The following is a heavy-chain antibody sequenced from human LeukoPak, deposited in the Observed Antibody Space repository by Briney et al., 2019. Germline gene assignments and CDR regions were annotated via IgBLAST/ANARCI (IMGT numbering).Heavy chain of an antibody. V-gene: IGHV4-39*01. CDR2: IYYSGST. CDR1: GGSISSSSYY. D-gene: IGHD3-22*01. J-gene: IGHJ4*02. CDR3: ARGGLSSGYYSAFDY. Sequence: SETLSLTCTVSGGSISSSSYYWGWIRQPPGKGLEWIGSIYYSGSTYYNPSLKSRVTISVDTSKNQFSLKLSSVTAADTAVYYCARGGLSSGYYSAFDYWGQGTLVTVSS.